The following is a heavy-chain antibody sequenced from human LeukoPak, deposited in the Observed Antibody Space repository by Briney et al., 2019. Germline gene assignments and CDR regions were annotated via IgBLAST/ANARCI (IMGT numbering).Heavy chain of an antibody. D-gene: IGHD3-10*01. Sequence: GGSPRLSCAASGFTFSSYWMSWVRQAPGKGLEWVANIKQDGSEKYYVDSVKGRFTISRDNAKNSLYPQMNSLRAEDTAVYYCARAPGSSSGAFDIWGQGTMVTVSS. V-gene: IGHV3-7*01. CDR3: ARAPGSSSGAFDI. CDR2: IKQDGSEK. J-gene: IGHJ3*02. CDR1: GFTFSSYW.